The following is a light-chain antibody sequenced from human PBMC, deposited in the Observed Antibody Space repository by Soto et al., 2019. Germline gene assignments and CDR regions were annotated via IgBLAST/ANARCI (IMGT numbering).Light chain of an antibody. V-gene: IGKV4-1*01. CDR2: WAS. J-gene: IGKJ4*01. Sequence: DIVMTQSPDSLAVSLGERATINCKSSQSVLYNSNNKNYLAWYQQKPGQPPKLLFYWASARESGVPDRFSGSGSGTDFTLTISSLQAEDVANYHCQKYYVIPVTFGGGTKVEIK. CDR3: QKYYVIPVT. CDR1: QSVLYNSNNKNY.